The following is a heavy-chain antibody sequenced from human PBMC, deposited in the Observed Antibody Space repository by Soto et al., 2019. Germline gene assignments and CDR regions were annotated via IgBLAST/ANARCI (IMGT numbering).Heavy chain of an antibody. CDR2: MNPNSGNT. D-gene: IGHD4-4*01. J-gene: IGHJ6*03. Sequence: QVQLVQSGAEVKKPGASVKVSCKASGYTFTSYDINWVRQATGQGLEWMGWMNPNSGNTGYAQKFQGRVTMTRNTSISTADMVMSSLRSEDTAVYYCARGGTVTTRIDYYYYYYMDVWGKGTTVTVSS. CDR3: ARGGTVTTRIDYYYYYYMDV. CDR1: GYTFTSYD. V-gene: IGHV1-8*01.